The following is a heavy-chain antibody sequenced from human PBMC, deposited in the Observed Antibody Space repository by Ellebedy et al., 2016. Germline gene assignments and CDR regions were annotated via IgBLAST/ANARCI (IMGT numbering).Heavy chain of an antibody. V-gene: IGHV3-53*01. J-gene: IGHJ3*02. CDR1: GFTVSSNY. CDR3: ARFRGGIAVAGYDAFDI. D-gene: IGHD6-19*01. Sequence: GESLKISCAASGFTVSSNYMSWVRQAPGKGLEWVSVIYSGGSTYYADSVKGRFTISRDNSKNTLYLQMNSLRAEDTAVYYCARFRGGIAVAGYDAFDIWGQGTMVTVSS. CDR2: IYSGGST.